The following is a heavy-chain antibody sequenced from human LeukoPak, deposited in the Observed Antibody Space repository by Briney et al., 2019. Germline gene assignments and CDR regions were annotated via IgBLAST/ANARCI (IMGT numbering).Heavy chain of an antibody. CDR3: ARVPYRSGWYSDH. CDR1: GGSISSYY. Sequence: SETLSLTCTVSGGSISSYYWSWIRQPPGKGLEWIGYIYYSGSTNYNPSLKSRVTISVDTSKNQFSLKLSSVTAADTAVYFCARVPYRSGWYSDHWGQGTLVTVSS. J-gene: IGHJ4*02. CDR2: IYYSGST. D-gene: IGHD6-19*01. V-gene: IGHV4-59*01.